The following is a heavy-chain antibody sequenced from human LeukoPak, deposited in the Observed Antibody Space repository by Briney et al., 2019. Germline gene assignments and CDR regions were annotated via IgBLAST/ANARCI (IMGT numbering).Heavy chain of an antibody. CDR1: GGSISSGGYY. J-gene: IGHJ4*02. V-gene: IGHV4-30-2*01. CDR2: INHSGST. D-gene: IGHD3-10*01. Sequence: PSQTLSLTCTVSGGSISSGGYYWSWIRQPPGKGLEWIGEINHSGSTNYNPSLKSRVTISVDTSKNQFSLKLSSVTAADTAVYYCARELPDGGQAEVVDYWGQGTLVTVSS. CDR3: ARELPDGGQAEVVDY.